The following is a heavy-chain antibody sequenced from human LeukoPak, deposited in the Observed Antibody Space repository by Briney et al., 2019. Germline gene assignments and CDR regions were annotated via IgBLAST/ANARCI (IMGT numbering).Heavy chain of an antibody. Sequence: GASVKVSCKASGYTFTGYYMHWVRQAPGQGLEWMGWINPNSGGTNYAQKFQGRVTMTRDTSISTAYMELSRLRSDDTAVYYCARSLYCSSTSCYGFDYWGQGTLVTVSS. CDR3: ARSLYCSSTSCYGFDY. J-gene: IGHJ4*02. D-gene: IGHD2-2*01. V-gene: IGHV1-2*02. CDR2: INPNSGGT. CDR1: GYTFTGYY.